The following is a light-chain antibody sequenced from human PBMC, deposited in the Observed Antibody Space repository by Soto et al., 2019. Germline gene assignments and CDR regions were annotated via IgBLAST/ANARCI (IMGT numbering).Light chain of an antibody. V-gene: IGKV1-33*01. Sequence: DIQMTQSPSSLSASVGDRVTITCRASQSISSYLNWYQQRPGKAPKLLIYAASSLQSGVPSRFSGSGSGTDFTFTITSLQPEDIGTYYCQQYDNRLTFGGGTKVDIK. CDR3: QQYDNRLT. CDR1: QSISSY. CDR2: AAS. J-gene: IGKJ4*01.